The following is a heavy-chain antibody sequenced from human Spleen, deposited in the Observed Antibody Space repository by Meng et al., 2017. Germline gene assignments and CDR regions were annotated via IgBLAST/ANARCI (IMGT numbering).Heavy chain of an antibody. D-gene: IGHD6-19*01. CDR3: ARQSPGIAVAGSPETYNWFDP. CDR1: GYSFTSYW. CDR2: IYPGDSDT. V-gene: IGHV5-51*01. Sequence: GESLKISCKGSGYSFTSYWIGWVRQMPGKGLEWMGSIYPGDSDTRYSPSFQGKVTISADKSISTAYLQWSSLKASDTAMYYCARQSPGIAVAGSPETYNWFDPWGQGTLVTVSS. J-gene: IGHJ5*02.